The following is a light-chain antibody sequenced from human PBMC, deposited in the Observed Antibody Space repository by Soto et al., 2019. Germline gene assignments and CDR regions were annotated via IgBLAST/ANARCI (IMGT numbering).Light chain of an antibody. CDR2: GVS. CDR3: QQYSSSPVT. Sequence: EIVLAQSPGTLSLSPGERATLSCRASQRVSNTYLAWYQQKPGQAPRLLIYGVSSRATGIPDRFSGSGSGTDFTLTISRLEPEDFAVYHCQQYSSSPVTFGGGTKVEIK. CDR1: QRVSNTY. V-gene: IGKV3-20*01. J-gene: IGKJ4*01.